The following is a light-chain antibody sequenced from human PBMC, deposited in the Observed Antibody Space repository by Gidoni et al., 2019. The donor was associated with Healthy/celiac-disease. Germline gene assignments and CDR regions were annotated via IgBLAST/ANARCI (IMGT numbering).Light chain of an antibody. CDR3: QQSYSTPPYT. CDR1: QSISSY. CDR2: AAS. J-gene: IGKJ2*01. V-gene: IGKV1-39*01. Sequence: DIQMTKSPSSLSASVGDRVTITCRASQSISSYLNWYQQKPGKDPKLLIYAASSLQSRVPSRFSGSGAGTDFTLTISSLQHEDFATYYCQQSYSTPPYTFGQGTKLEIK.